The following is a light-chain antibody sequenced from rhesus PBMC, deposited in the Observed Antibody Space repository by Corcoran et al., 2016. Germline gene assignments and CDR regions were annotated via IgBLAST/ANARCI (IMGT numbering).Light chain of an antibody. Sequence: ETVVTQSPATLSLSPGERATFSCRASQSVGSYLAWYQQKPGQAPRLLIYGASSRATGIPDRFSGSGSGTDVTLTISSLEPEDVGVYYCQQSSNLSWTFGQGTKVEIK. CDR3: QQSSNLSWT. V-gene: IGKV3-24*04. CDR1: QSVGSY. J-gene: IGKJ1*01. CDR2: GAS.